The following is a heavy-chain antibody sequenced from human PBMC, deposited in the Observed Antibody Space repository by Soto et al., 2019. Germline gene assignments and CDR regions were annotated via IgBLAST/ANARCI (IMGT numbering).Heavy chain of an antibody. CDR2: IIPIFGTA. CDR3: AADYGSGSYPNWFDP. D-gene: IGHD3-10*01. J-gene: IGHJ5*02. Sequence: SVKVSCKASGGTFSSYAISWVRQAPGQGLEWMGGIIPIFGTANYAQKFQGRVTMTEDTSTDTAYMELSSLRSEDTAVYYCAADYGSGSYPNWFDPWGQGTLVTVSS. CDR1: GGTFSSYA. V-gene: IGHV1-69*06.